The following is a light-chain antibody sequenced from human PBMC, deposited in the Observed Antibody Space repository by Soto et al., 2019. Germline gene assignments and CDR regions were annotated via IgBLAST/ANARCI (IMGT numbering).Light chain of an antibody. CDR1: QRVRDSY. Sequence: EFGLTQSPCTLSLSTGERATLSCRASQRVRDSYLAWYQRKPGQTPSLLVYGASSRATGIPDRFSGSGSGADFTLIISRLEPEDFAVYYCQQYGSSPLTFGGGTKVDIK. CDR3: QQYGSSPLT. J-gene: IGKJ4*01. CDR2: GAS. V-gene: IGKV3-20*01.